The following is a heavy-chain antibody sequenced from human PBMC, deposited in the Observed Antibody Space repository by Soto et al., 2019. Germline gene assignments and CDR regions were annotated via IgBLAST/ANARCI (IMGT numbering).Heavy chain of an antibody. D-gene: IGHD2-2*01. CDR2: IYYSGST. Sequence: SETLSLTCTVSGGSISSYDWSWIRQPPGKGLEWIGYIYYSGSTNYNPSLKSRVTISVDTSKNQFSLKLSSVTAADTAVYYCARLGCSSTSCYDAFDIWGQGTMVTVSS. CDR3: ARLGCSSTSCYDAFDI. CDR1: GGSISSYD. V-gene: IGHV4-59*08. J-gene: IGHJ3*02.